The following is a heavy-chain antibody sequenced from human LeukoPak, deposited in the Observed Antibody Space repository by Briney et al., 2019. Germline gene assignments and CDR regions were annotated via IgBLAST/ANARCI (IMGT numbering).Heavy chain of an antibody. CDR3: ARGLGYCSGGSCYGGFDY. D-gene: IGHD2-15*01. CDR2: ISAYNGNT. CDR1: GYTFTSYG. V-gene: IGHV1-18*01. Sequence: ASVKVSCKASGYTFTSYGISWVRQAPGQGLEWMGWISAYNGNTNYAQKLQGRVTMTTDTSTSTAYMELRSLGSDDTAVYYCARGLGYCSGGSCYGGFDYWGQGTLVTVSS. J-gene: IGHJ4*02.